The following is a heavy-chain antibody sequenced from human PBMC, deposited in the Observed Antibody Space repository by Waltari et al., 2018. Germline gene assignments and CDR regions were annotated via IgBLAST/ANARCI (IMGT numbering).Heavy chain of an antibody. J-gene: IGHJ4*02. D-gene: IGHD4-17*01. CDR2: ISGPGDST. CDR1: GFLFSSYA. Sequence: EVQLVESGGCLVQPGGSLRLSCAASGFLFSSYAMSWVRQAPGKGLEWVSAISGPGDSTYSADSVKGRFTISRDNSKNTVYLQVNSLRAEDTAVYYCARLPGDYVGYWGQGTLVTVSS. V-gene: IGHV3-23*04. CDR3: ARLPGDYVGY.